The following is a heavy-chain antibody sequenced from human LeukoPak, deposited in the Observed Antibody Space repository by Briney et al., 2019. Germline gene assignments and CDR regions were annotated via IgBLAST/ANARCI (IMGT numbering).Heavy chain of an antibody. CDR3: ARDMDYRPIGNYYYGY. CDR1: GFTFSSYA. V-gene: IGHV3-30*04. D-gene: IGHD1-7*01. J-gene: IGHJ4*02. CDR2: ISYDGSKK. Sequence: SGGSLRLSCAASGFTFSSYAMHWVRQAPGKGLEWVAVISYDGSKKYYADSVKGRFTISRDNSKNTLYLQMNSLRAEDTAVYYCARDMDYRPIGNYYYGYWGQGTLVTVSS.